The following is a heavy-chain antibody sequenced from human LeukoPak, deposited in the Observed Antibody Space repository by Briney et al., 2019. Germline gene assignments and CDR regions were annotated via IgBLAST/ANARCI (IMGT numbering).Heavy chain of an antibody. V-gene: IGHV4-30-4*08. J-gene: IGHJ4*02. CDR3: ARDPRYSGYDTSHYFDY. CDR1: GGSISSGGYY. CDR2: IYYSGST. D-gene: IGHD5-12*01. Sequence: NPSQTLSLTCTVSGGSISSGGYYWSWIRQHPGKGLEWIGYIYYSGSTYYNPSLKSRVTISVDTSKNQFSLKLSSVTAADTAVYYCARDPRYSGYDTSHYFDYWGQGTLVTVSS.